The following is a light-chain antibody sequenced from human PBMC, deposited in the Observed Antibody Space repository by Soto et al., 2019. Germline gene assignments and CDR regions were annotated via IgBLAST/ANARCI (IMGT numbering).Light chain of an antibody. V-gene: IGLV2-14*01. CDR1: SSDLGGYSY. J-gene: IGLJ1*01. Sequence: QSALTQPASVSGSPGQSIAISCTGTSSDLGGYSYVSWYQQQPGKAPKLVISDVSNRPSGVSDRFSGSKSGNTASLTISGLQTEDEADYYCASYTTSSTYVFGTGTKLTVL. CDR3: ASYTTSSTYV. CDR2: DVS.